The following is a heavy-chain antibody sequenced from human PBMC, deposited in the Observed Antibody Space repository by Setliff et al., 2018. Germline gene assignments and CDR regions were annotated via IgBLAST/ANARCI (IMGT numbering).Heavy chain of an antibody. CDR3: ARNWRDSGYDY. CDR1: GGSISSGSYY. V-gene: IGHV4-61*02. Sequence: LSLTCTVSGGSISSGSYYWSWIRHPAGKGLEWIGRVYTNGGSDYNPFLKSRVSISLDTSKNQFSLKLISVTAADTAVYYCARNWRDSGYDYWGQGIVVTVSS. J-gene: IGHJ4*02. CDR2: VYTNGGS. D-gene: IGHD5-12*01.